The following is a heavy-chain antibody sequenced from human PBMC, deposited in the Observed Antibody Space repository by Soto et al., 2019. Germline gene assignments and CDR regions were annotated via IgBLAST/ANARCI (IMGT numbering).Heavy chain of an antibody. CDR2: ISAYNGNT. CDR3: AREKEPYDSSGYYGY. V-gene: IGHV1-18*04. D-gene: IGHD3-22*01. CDR1: GYTFTSYG. J-gene: IGHJ4*02. Sequence: ASVKVSCKASGYTFTSYGISWVPQAPGQGLEWMGWISAYNGNTNYAQKLQGRVTMTTDTSTSTAYMELRSLRSDDTAVYYCAREKEPYDSSGYYGYWGQGTLVTVSS.